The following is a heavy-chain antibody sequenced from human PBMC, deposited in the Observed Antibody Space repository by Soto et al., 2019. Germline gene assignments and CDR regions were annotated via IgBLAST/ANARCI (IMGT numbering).Heavy chain of an antibody. V-gene: IGHV3-23*01. D-gene: IGHD1-26*01. J-gene: IGHJ4*02. CDR1: GFTFSSYA. CDR2: ISGSGGST. Sequence: GGSLRLSCAASGFTFSSYAMSWVRQAPGKGLEWVSAISGSGGSTYYADSVKGRFTISRDNYKNTLYLQMNSLRAEDTAVYYCAKDLGAYSGSYYVDYWGQGTLVTVSS. CDR3: AKDLGAYSGSYYVDY.